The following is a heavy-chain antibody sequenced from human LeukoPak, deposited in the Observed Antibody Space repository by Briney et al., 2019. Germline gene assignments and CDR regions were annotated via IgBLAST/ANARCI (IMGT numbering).Heavy chain of an antibody. D-gene: IGHD3-22*01. CDR3: AKRGIVIRAVMIVGFHKEAYYFDY. CDR2: ISDSGGST. V-gene: IGHV3-23*01. CDR1: GITLSNYV. Sequence: GGSLRLSCAVSGITLSNYVMSWVRQAPGKGLEWVAGISDSGGSTNYADSVKGRFTISRDNPKNTLYLQMNSLRAEDTAVYFCAKRGIVIRAVMIVGFHKEAYYFDYWGQGALVTDSS. J-gene: IGHJ4*02.